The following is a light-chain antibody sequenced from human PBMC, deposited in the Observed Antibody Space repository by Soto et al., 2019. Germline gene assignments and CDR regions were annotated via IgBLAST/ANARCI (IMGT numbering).Light chain of an antibody. CDR3: QQYSNLIT. CDR2: DAS. J-gene: IGKJ5*01. V-gene: IGKV1-33*01. CDR1: QDVSNY. Sequence: DIQMNQSPSSLPASVGDRVTITCQASQDVSNYLNWYQQKLGKAPKLLIYDASNLETGVPSRFSGSGSGTYFSFTISSLQPEDFATYYCQQYSNLITFGQGTRLEI.